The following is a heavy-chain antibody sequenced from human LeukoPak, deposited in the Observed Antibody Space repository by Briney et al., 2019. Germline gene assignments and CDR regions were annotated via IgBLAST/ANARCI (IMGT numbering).Heavy chain of an antibody. CDR3: ARDAVSLANWFDP. J-gene: IGHJ5*02. CDR2: IYYSGST. V-gene: IGHV4-39*01. CDR1: GGSISSSSYY. Sequence: SETLSLTCTVSGGSISSSSYYWGWTRQPPGKGLEWIGSIYYSGSTYYNPSLKSRVTISVDTSKNQFSLKLSSVTAADTAVYYCARDAVSLANWFDPWGQGTLVTVSS.